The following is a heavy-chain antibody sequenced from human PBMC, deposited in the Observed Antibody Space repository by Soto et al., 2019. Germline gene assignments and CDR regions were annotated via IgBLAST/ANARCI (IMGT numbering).Heavy chain of an antibody. J-gene: IGHJ4*02. Sequence: QVQLQQWGAGLLKPSETLSLTCAVYGGSFSGYYWTWSHQPPGTGLEWIGEINHSGSTNYNPSFKSRVTISVDTAKNQFSLKLTSVTAADTAVYYCARDKITGLFDYWGQGTLVTVSS. V-gene: IGHV4-34*01. D-gene: IGHD2-8*02. CDR3: ARDKITGLFDY. CDR2: INHSGST. CDR1: GGSFSGYY.